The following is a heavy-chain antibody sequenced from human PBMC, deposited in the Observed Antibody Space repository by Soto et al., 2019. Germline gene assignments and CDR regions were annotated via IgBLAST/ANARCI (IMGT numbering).Heavy chain of an antibody. CDR2: IKQDGSEK. CDR1: GFTFSNHW. D-gene: IGHD1-20*01. CDR3: ARDWYMDY. Sequence: VQLVESGGGLVQPGESLRLSCAASGFTFSNHWNNWIRQTPGRGLEWLAVIKQDGSEKYYVDSVKGRFTVPRDNAMNSAYLQMISLRVDDTAVYYCARDWYMDYWGQGTLVTVSS. J-gene: IGHJ4*02. V-gene: IGHV3-7*04.